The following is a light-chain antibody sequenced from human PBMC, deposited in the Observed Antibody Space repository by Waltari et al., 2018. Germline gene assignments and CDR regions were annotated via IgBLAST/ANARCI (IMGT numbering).Light chain of an antibody. J-gene: IGKJ4*01. CDR1: QDISNY. Sequence: DIKMTQSPSSLSASVGDRVTINCQASQDISNYLNWNQQKPGKAPKRLIYDASNLETGVPSRFSGSGSGTDFTFTISSLQPEDIATYYCQQYDNLPLTFGGGTKVEIK. CDR2: DAS. V-gene: IGKV1-33*01. CDR3: QQYDNLPLT.